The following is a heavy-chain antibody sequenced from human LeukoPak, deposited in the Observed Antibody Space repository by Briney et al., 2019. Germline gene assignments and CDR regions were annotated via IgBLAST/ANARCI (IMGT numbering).Heavy chain of an antibody. CDR2: ISSSSSTI. V-gene: IGHV3-48*01. Sequence: GGSLRLSCAASGFTFSSYSMNWVRQAPGKGLEWVSYISSSSSTIYYADSVKGRFTISRDNAKNSLYLQMNSLRAEDTAMYYCTRTVNSAPDFWGQGTLVTVSS. J-gene: IGHJ4*02. CDR3: TRTVNSAPDF. D-gene: IGHD4-23*01. CDR1: GFTFSSYS.